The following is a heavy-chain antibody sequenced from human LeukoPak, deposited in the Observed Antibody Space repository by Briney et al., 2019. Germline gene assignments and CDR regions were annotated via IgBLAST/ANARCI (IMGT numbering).Heavy chain of an antibody. Sequence: ASVKVSCKASGYTFTGYYMHWVRQAPGQGLEWMGWINPNSGGTNYAQKFQGRVTMTRDTSISTAYMELSRLRSDDTAVYYCAREDVVVPAAIQGWFDPWGQGTLVTVSS. CDR1: GYTFTGYY. J-gene: IGHJ5*02. D-gene: IGHD2-2*02. V-gene: IGHV1-2*02. CDR2: INPNSGGT. CDR3: AREDVVVPAAIQGWFDP.